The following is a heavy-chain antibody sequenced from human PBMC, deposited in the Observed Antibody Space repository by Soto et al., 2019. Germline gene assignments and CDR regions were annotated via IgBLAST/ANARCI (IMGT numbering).Heavy chain of an antibody. Sequence: QVQLVQSGAEVKKPGSSVKVSCKISGGTFSNYAISWVRQAPGQGLEWMGGIIPIFGSANYAQRFQGRVRIIADSSTSTTYMELSNLRPEDTAVFDCATPVRGLITSIFDGLDVWGQGTTVIVSS. CDR2: IIPIFGSA. J-gene: IGHJ6*02. CDR3: ATPVRGLITSIFDGLDV. D-gene: IGHD3-10*02. V-gene: IGHV1-69*06. CDR1: GGTFSNYA.